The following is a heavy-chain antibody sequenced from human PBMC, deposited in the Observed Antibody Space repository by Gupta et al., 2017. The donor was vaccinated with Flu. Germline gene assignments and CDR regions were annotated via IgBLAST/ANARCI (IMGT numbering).Heavy chain of an antibody. J-gene: IGHJ4*02. V-gene: IGHV4-34*01. CDR1: GGSFSVYY. CDR2: INHSGST. CDR3: ARGRYNAVDY. D-gene: IGHD1-20*01. Sequence: QVQLQQWGAGLLKPSETLSLTCAVYGGSFSVYYWSWIRQPPGKGLEWIGEINHSGSTNYNPSLKSRVTISVDTSKNQFSLKLSSVTAADTAVYYCARGRYNAVDYWGQGTLVTVSS.